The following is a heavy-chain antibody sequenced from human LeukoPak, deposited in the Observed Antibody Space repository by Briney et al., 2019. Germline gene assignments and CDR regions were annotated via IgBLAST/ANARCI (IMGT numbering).Heavy chain of an antibody. CDR2: VGISSGNT. V-gene: IGHV3-48*01. CDR1: GFTFSSYS. J-gene: IGHJ4*02. D-gene: IGHD2-2*01. Sequence: GGSLRLSCAASGFTFSSYSMNWVRQAPGKGLEWISYVGISSGNTKYADSVKGRFTISGDKAKNSLYLQMNSLRVEDTAVYYCARDTKYAFDNWGQGTLVSVSS. CDR3: ARDTKYAFDN.